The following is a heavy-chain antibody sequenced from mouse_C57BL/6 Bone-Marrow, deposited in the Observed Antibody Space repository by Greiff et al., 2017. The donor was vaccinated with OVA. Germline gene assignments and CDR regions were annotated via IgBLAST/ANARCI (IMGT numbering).Heavy chain of an antibody. CDR3: ARSTTVVGDYYAIDY. V-gene: IGHV1-47*01. CDR2: FHPYNDDT. Sequence: VQLQPSGAELVKPGASVKMSCKASGYTFTTYPIEWMKQNHGKSLEWIGNFHPYNDDTKYNEKFKGKATLTVEKSSSKVYLELRRLTSDDSAFYYCARSTTVVGDYYAIDYWGQGTSVTVSS. CDR1: GYTFTTYP. J-gene: IGHJ4*01. D-gene: IGHD1-1*01.